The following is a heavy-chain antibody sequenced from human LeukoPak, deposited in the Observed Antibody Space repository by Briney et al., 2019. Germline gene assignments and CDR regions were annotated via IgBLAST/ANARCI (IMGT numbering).Heavy chain of an antibody. J-gene: IGHJ3*02. CDR1: GFTFGSYG. V-gene: IGHV3-30*02. CDR3: ARDLSVAVAGTDAFDI. CDR2: IRSDGSNK. Sequence: GGSLRLSCAASGFTFGSYGMHWVRQAPGKGLEWVTFIRSDGSNKYYADSVKGRFTISRDNSKNTLYLQMNTLIADDTAVYYCARDLSVAVAGTDAFDIWGQGTMVTVSS. D-gene: IGHD6-19*01.